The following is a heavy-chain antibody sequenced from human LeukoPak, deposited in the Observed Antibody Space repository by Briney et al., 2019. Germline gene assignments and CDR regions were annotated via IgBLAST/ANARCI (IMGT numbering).Heavy chain of an antibody. CDR3: ASGGGNYYDRRHDY. D-gene: IGHD3-22*01. J-gene: IGHJ4*02. CDR2: VYSTGGT. CDR1: GGSISNYY. Sequence: SETLSLTCTVSGGSISNYYWSWIRQSAGKGLESIGRVYSTGGTDYNPSLKSRLTMSVDTSKTQFSLKLSSVTAADTAVYFCASGGGNYYDRRHDYWGQGILVTVSS. V-gene: IGHV4-4*07.